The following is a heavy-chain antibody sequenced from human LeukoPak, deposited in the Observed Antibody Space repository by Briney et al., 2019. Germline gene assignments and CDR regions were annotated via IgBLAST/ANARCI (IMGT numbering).Heavy chain of an antibody. Sequence: PGGSLRLSCAASGFTFSNYAMSWVRQAPGKGLEWVSGISGSDSTYYADSVKGRFTISRHNSKNTLYLQMNSLRAEDTAVYYCANAATNYDFWSGYYLLLEPTPFDYWGQGTLVTVSS. D-gene: IGHD3-3*01. V-gene: IGHV3-23*01. CDR1: GFTFSNYA. CDR2: ISGSDST. J-gene: IGHJ4*02. CDR3: ANAATNYDFWSGYYLLLEPTPFDY.